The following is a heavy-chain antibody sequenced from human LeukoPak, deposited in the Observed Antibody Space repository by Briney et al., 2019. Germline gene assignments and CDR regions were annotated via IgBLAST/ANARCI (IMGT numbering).Heavy chain of an antibody. CDR1: GFTFSSYA. D-gene: IGHD2-2*01. CDR2: ISYDGSNK. Sequence: GGSLRLSCAVSGFTFSSYAMHWVRQAPGKGLEWVAVISYDGSNKYYADSVKGRFTISRDNSKNTLYLQMNSLRAEDTAVYYCAKTAAMFDYWGQGTLVTVSS. CDR3: AKTAAMFDY. J-gene: IGHJ4*02. V-gene: IGHV3-30*18.